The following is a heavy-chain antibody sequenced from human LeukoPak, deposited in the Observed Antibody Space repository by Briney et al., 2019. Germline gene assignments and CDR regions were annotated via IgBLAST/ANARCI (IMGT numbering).Heavy chain of an antibody. D-gene: IGHD3-3*01. Sequence: PSQTLSLTCAVSGGSISSGGYSWSWIRQPPGKGLEWIGYIYHSGSTYYNPSLKSRVTISVDRSKNQFSLKLSSVTAADTAVYYCARVGYYDFWSGPFDYWGQGTLDAVSS. CDR2: IYHSGST. CDR3: ARVGYYDFWSGPFDY. V-gene: IGHV4-30-2*01. CDR1: GGSISSGGYS. J-gene: IGHJ4*02.